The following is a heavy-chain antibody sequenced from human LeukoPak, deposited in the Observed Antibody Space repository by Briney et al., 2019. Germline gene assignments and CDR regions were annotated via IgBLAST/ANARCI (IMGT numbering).Heavy chain of an antibody. CDR3: ARGQAALWFGEL. CDR1: GVSISNYY. Sequence: SQTLSLTCTVSGVSISNYYWSWIRQPPGKGLEWIAYIYPSESTNYNPSLKSRVTISVDTSKNHFSLKLSSVTAADTAVYYCARGQAALWFGELWGQGTLVTVSS. CDR2: IYPSEST. V-gene: IGHV4-4*08. J-gene: IGHJ4*02. D-gene: IGHD3-10*01.